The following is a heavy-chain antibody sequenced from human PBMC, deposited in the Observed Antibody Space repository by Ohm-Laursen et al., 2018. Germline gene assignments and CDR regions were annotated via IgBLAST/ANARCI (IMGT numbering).Heavy chain of an antibody. V-gene: IGHV1-2*02. CDR3: ARSIAAAGIPLATYGMDV. CDR2: INPNSGGT. J-gene: IGHJ6*02. CDR1: GYTFTGYY. Sequence: ASVKVSCKASGYTFTGYYMHWVRQAPGQGLEWMGWINPNSGGTNYAQKFQGRVTMTRDTSISTAYMELSRLRSDDTAVYYCARSIAAAGIPLATYGMDVWGQGTTVTVSS. D-gene: IGHD6-13*01.